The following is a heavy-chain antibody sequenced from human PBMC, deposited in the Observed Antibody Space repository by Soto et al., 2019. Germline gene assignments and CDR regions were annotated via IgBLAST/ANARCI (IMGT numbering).Heavy chain of an antibody. Sequence: QVQLQESGPGLVKPSGTLPLTCTVSGGSMTSSNWWNWVRQSPGKGLEWIGEAHHSGRTNYNPSLKGLVTISVAKSKNHFSRKLSSVTAADTAVYYCARSEATGLDHWGQGTLVTVSS. CDR3: ARSEATGLDH. J-gene: IGHJ4*02. D-gene: IGHD1-26*01. CDR2: AHHSGRT. V-gene: IGHV4-4*02. CDR1: GGSMTSSNW.